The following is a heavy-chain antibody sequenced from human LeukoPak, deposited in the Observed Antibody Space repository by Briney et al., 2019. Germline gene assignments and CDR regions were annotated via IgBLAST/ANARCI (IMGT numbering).Heavy chain of an antibody. D-gene: IGHD3-22*01. CDR1: GGTFSSYA. V-gene: IGHV1-69*13. J-gene: IGHJ4*02. CDR2: IIPIFGTA. Sequence: SVKVSCKASGGTFSSYAISWVRQAPGQGLEWMGGIIPIFGTANYAQKFQGRVTITADESTSTAYMELSSLRSEDTAVYYCARDRRQTYYYDSSGYYLDYWGQGTLVTVSS. CDR3: ARDRRQTYYYDSSGYYLDY.